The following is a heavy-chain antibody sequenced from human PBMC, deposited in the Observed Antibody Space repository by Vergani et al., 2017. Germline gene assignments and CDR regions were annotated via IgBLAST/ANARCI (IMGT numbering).Heavy chain of an antibody. CDR2: IWYDGSNK. Sequence: VQLLESGGGLVQPGGSLRLSCAASGFTFSSYAMSWVRQAPGKGLEWVAVIWYDGSNKYYADSVKGRFTISRDNSKNTLYLQMNSLRAEDTAVYYCARDSIGYSYGPVAFDIWGQGTMVTVSS. J-gene: IGHJ3*02. CDR1: GFTFSSYA. V-gene: IGHV3-33*08. D-gene: IGHD5-18*01. CDR3: ARDSIGYSYGPVAFDI.